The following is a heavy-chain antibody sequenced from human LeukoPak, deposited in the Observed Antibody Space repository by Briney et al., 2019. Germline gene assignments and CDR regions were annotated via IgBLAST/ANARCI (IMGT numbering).Heavy chain of an antibody. CDR3: ARDNSVGDIAWWFDP. CDR2: ISSYNGNT. D-gene: IGHD3-16*02. Sequence: ASVKVSCKASGYTFTSYGISWVRQAPGQGLEWMGWISSYNGNTNYAQKFQGRVTMTRDMSTTTDYMELSSLRSEDTAVYYCARDNSVGDIAWWFDPWGQGTLVTVSS. J-gene: IGHJ5*02. CDR1: GYTFTSYG. V-gene: IGHV1-18*01.